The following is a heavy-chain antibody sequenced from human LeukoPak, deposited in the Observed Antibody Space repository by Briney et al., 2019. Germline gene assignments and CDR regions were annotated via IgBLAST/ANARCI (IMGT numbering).Heavy chain of an antibody. V-gene: IGHV3-23*01. CDR1: GFTFSSHA. CDR3: ANEEVPNDY. D-gene: IGHD4/OR15-4a*01. Sequence: QPGGSLRLSCAVSGFTFSSHAMTWVRQAPGKGLEWVSGISISGGVTYYADSVQGRFIISRDNSKNTVYLQMDSLRVDDTAVYYCANEEVPNDYWGQGTLVTVSS. J-gene: IGHJ4*02. CDR2: ISISGGVT.